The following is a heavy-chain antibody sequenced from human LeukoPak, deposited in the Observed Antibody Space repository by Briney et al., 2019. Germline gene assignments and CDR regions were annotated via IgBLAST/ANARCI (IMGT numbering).Heavy chain of an antibody. D-gene: IGHD4-11*01. CDR3: AHRGTTVTTFDY. Sequence: SGPTLVNPTQTLTLTCTFSGFSLSTSGVGVGWIRQPQGKALKWLALIYWNDDKRYSPSLKSRLTITKDTSKNQVVLTMTNMDPVDTATYYCAHRGTTVTTFDYWGQGTLVTVSS. CDR2: IYWNDDK. J-gene: IGHJ4*02. CDR1: GFSLSTSGVG. V-gene: IGHV2-5*01.